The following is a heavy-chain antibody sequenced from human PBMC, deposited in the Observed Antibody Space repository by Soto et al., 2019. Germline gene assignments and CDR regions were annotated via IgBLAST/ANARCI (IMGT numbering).Heavy chain of an antibody. CDR2: IYYSGST. J-gene: IGHJ4*02. Sequence: QVQLQESGPGLVKPSQTLSLTCTVSGGSISSGGYYWSWIRQHPGKGLEWIGYIYYSGSTYYNPSLKSRVTIXVXTXKNQFSPKLSSVTAADTAVYYCARGKTVAAAGPFDYWGQGTLVTVSS. V-gene: IGHV4-31*03. D-gene: IGHD6-13*01. CDR3: ARGKTVAAAGPFDY. CDR1: GGSISSGGYY.